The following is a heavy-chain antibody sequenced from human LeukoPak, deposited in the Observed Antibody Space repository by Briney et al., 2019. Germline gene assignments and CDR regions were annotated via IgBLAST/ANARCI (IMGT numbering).Heavy chain of an antibody. V-gene: IGHV3-48*01. CDR2: ITGGAITV. CDR1: GFTLSNYN. CDR3: ARGITQDY. Sequence: GGSLRLSCAASGFTLSNYNINWVRLAPGKGLEWVSYITGGAITVYYAESVKGRFTISRDNAKNSLYLQMNSLRAEDTAVYYCARGITQDYWGQGTLVTVSS. J-gene: IGHJ4*02. D-gene: IGHD1-14*01.